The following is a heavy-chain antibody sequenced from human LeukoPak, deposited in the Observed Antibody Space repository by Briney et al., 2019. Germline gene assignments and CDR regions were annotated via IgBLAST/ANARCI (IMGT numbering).Heavy chain of an antibody. J-gene: IGHJ3*02. CDR2: IYYSGST. CDR3: ARGPTDYYYDSSGYRADYAFDI. V-gene: IGHV4-59*01. Sequence: SEALSLTCTVSGGSISSYYWSWIRQPPGKGLEWIGYIYYSGSTNYNPSLKSRVTISVDTSKNQFSLKLSSVTAADTAVYYCARGPTDYYYDSSGYRADYAFDIWGQGTMVTVSS. D-gene: IGHD3-22*01. CDR1: GGSISSYY.